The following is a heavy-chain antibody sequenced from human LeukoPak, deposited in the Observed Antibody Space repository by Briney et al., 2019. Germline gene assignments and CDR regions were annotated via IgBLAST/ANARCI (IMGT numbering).Heavy chain of an antibody. J-gene: IGHJ4*02. V-gene: IGHV1-18*01. CDR1: GYRFTSHG. Sequence: ASVKVSCKASGYRFTSHGISWVRQAPGQGLEGMGGISGYNVDTIYTQNFQGSVTMTTDTSTSTDYMDLRGLRSEDTAVYYCARDPTNTRGRTVYLDYWGQGSLVTV. CDR2: ISGYNVDT. D-gene: IGHD2-8*01. CDR3: ARDPTNTRGRTVYLDY.